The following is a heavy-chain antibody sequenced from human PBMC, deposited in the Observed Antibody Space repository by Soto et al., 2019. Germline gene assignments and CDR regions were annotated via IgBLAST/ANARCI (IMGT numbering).Heavy chain of an antibody. D-gene: IGHD3-16*01. Sequence: GGSLRHSCAASGFTFSSYAMSWVRQATGKGLEWVSAISGSGGSTYYADSVKGRFTISRDNSKNTLYLQMNSLRAEDTAVYYCAKALHVPYFDYWGQGTLVTVSS. CDR2: ISGSGGST. V-gene: IGHV3-23*01. J-gene: IGHJ4*02. CDR1: GFTFSSYA. CDR3: AKALHVPYFDY.